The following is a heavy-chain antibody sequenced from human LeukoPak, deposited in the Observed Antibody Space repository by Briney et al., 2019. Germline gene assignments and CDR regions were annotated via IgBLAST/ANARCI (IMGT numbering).Heavy chain of an antibody. V-gene: IGHV4-30-4*08. CDR2: IENRGTP. Sequence: SQTLSLTCNVSGGSIDSSDSFWGWIRQSPGKGLEWMGHIENRGTPHYSPTLKSRLTISIDTSKNQFSLHLRSVTAADTAVYYCARDREAYIAMAPGYQYYYYYMDVWGKGTTVTVSS. CDR1: GGSIDSSDSF. CDR3: ARDREAYIAMAPGYQYYYYYMDV. D-gene: IGHD5-18*01. J-gene: IGHJ6*03.